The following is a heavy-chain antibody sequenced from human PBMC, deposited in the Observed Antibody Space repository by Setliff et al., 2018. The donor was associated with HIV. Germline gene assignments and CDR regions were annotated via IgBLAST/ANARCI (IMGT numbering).Heavy chain of an antibody. V-gene: IGHV1-2*02. CDR2: INPNSGDT. CDR3: ARQLYNSLDF. D-gene: IGHD1-1*01. Sequence: ASVKVSCKASGYTFTDYYLHWVRQGPGQGLEWMGWINPNSGDTNYTQKFQGRVTMTRDTSIRTAYMELSSLTSDDTAVYYCARQLYNSLDFWGQGALVTVSS. J-gene: IGHJ4*02. CDR1: GYTFTDYY.